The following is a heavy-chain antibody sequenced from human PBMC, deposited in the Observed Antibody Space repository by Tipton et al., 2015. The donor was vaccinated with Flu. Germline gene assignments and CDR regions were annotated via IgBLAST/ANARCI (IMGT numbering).Heavy chain of an antibody. CDR1: GGSISSDSYY. CDR3: ARGSGSGTFMIFDL. V-gene: IGHV4-61*02. D-gene: IGHD3-10*01. CDR2: MYTSGST. J-gene: IGHJ4*02. Sequence: TLSLTCTVSGGSISSDSYYWSWIQQPAGKGLEWIGRMYTSGSTNYNPSLKGRLTMSVDASKQQFSLKLSSMTAADTAVYYCARGSGSGTFMIFDLWGQGTLVTVSS.